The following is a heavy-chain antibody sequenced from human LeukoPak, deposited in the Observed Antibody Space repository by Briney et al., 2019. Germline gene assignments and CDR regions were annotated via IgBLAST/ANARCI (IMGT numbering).Heavy chain of an antibody. CDR2: IYYSGST. V-gene: IGHV4-59*08. D-gene: IGHD2-2*01. CDR3: ARIVVVPAATYYYYGMDV. CDR1: GGSLSSYY. J-gene: IGHJ6*02. Sequence: SETLSLTCTVSGGSLSSYYWSWIRQPPGKGLEWIGYIYYSGSTNYNPSLKSRVTISVDTSKNQFSLKLSSVTAADTAVYYCARIVVVPAATYYYYGMDVWGQGTTVTVSS.